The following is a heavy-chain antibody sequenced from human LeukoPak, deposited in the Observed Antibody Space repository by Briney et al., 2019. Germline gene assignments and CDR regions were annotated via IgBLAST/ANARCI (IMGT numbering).Heavy chain of an antibody. Sequence: PSETLSLTCTVSGGSISSYYWSWIRQPPGKGLEWIGYIYYSGSTNYNPSLKSRVTISVDTSKNQFSLKLSSVTAADTAVYYCAREGMYYYGSGSRMSSYYYYGMDVWGQGTTVIVSS. J-gene: IGHJ6*02. CDR1: GGSISSYY. D-gene: IGHD3-10*01. CDR3: AREGMYYYGSGSRMSSYYYYGMDV. CDR2: IYYSGST. V-gene: IGHV4-59*01.